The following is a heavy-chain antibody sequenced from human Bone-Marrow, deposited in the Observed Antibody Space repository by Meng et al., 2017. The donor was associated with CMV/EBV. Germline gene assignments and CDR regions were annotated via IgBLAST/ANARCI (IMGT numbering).Heavy chain of an antibody. D-gene: IGHD3-3*01. Sequence: ASVKVSCKASGYTFTSYGINWVRQAPGQGLEWMGWISAYSGNTNYAQKLQGRVSMTTDTSTSTAYMELRSLRSDDTAVYYCARGEGGITIFGDYYFDYWGQGTLVTVSS. J-gene: IGHJ4*02. CDR2: ISAYSGNT. CDR1: GYTFTSYG. CDR3: ARGEGGITIFGDYYFDY. V-gene: IGHV1-18*01.